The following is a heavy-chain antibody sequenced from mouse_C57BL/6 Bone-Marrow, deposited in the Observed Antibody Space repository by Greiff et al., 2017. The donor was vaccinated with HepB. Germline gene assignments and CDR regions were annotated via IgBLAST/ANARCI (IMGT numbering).Heavy chain of an antibody. CDR3: ARLDSSGYGFAY. CDR2: ISNLAYSI. V-gene: IGHV5-15*04. Sequence: EVKVEESGGGLVQPGGSLKLSCAASGFTFSDYGMAWVRQAPRKGPEWVAFISNLAYSIYYADTVTGRFTISRENAKNTLYLEMSSLRSEDTDMYYCARLDSSGYGFAYWGQGTLVTVSA. CDR1: GFTFSDYG. D-gene: IGHD3-2*02. J-gene: IGHJ3*01.